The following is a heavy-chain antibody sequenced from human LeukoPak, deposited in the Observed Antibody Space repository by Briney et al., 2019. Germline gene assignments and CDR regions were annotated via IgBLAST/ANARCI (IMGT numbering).Heavy chain of an antibody. D-gene: IGHD3-10*01. Sequence: ASVKVSCKASGYTFTSYDINWVRQATGQGPEWMGWMNPSSGNTGYAQRFQGRVTMTRDTSINTAYLELSSLRSEDTAVYYCASHTYYYSSGSFAYWGQGTLVTVSS. J-gene: IGHJ4*02. V-gene: IGHV1-8*01. CDR3: ASHTYYYSSGSFAY. CDR1: GYTFTSYD. CDR2: MNPSSGNT.